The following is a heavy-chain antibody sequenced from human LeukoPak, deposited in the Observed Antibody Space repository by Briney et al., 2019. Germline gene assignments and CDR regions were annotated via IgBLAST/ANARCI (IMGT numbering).Heavy chain of an antibody. Sequence: GGSLRLSCAASGFTFSRYGMHWVRQAPGKGLEWVAVTSYDGSNKYDTDSVKGRFTISRDNSKNTVFLQMNSLRADDTAVYYCARSIWFGDLLSTNYGMDVWGQGTTVTVSS. CDR1: GFTFSRYG. CDR3: ARSIWFGDLLSTNYGMDV. D-gene: IGHD3-10*01. V-gene: IGHV3-30*03. J-gene: IGHJ6*02. CDR2: TSYDGSNK.